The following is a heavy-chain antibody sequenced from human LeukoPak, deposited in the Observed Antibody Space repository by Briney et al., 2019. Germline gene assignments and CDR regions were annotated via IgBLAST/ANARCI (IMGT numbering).Heavy chain of an antibody. Sequence: ASVKVSCKASGYTFTSYYMHWVRQAPGQGLEWMGIINPSGGSTSYAQKFQGRVTVTRDTSTSTVYMELSSLRSEDTAVYFCARDNYYCSSTTCYLRDYYYMDVWGKGTTVTVSS. D-gene: IGHD2-2*01. CDR3: ARDNYYCSSTTCYLRDYYYMDV. CDR1: GYTFTSYY. J-gene: IGHJ6*03. CDR2: INPSGGST. V-gene: IGHV1-46*01.